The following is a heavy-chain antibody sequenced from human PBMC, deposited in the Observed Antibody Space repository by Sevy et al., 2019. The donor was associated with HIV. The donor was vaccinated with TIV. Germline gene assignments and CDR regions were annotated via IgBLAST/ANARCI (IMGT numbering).Heavy chain of an antibody. J-gene: IGHJ4*02. CDR1: GFIFSSYE. V-gene: IGHV3-48*03. D-gene: IGHD4-17*01. Sequence: GGSLRLSCAASGFIFSSYEMNWVRQAPGKGLEWISYISNSGSALYYSDSVKGRFPISRDNAKNSLYLQMNSLRVEDTAGYYCARDLPPSATTVAHFDCWGQGTQVTVSS. CDR3: ARDLPPSATTVAHFDC. CDR2: ISNSGSAL.